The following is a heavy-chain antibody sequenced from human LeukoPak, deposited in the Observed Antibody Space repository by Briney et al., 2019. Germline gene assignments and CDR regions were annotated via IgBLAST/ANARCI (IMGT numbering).Heavy chain of an antibody. CDR3: ARSADSSWHNFDD. CDR2: ISYDGSQK. CDR1: GFRFSDDT. V-gene: IGHV3-30-3*01. Sequence: QTGGSLRLSCAASGFRFSDDTMHWIRQPPGKGLEWVAVISYDGSQKYVADSMKGRFTISRDNSKSTLYMQMNSLRADDTAVYYCARSADSSWHNFDDWGQGTLVVVSS. J-gene: IGHJ4*02. D-gene: IGHD6-19*01.